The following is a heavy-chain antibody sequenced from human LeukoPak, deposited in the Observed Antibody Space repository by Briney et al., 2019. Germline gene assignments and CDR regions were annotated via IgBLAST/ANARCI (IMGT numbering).Heavy chain of an antibody. CDR1: GFSVSHNY. CDR2: IYSGGNT. D-gene: IGHD6-13*01. J-gene: IGHJ4*02. Sequence: SGGSLRLSCTASGFSVSHNYMNWVRQAPGKGLEWVALIYSGGNTHYADSVKGRFTIPRDNSKNTLYLQMSSLRVEDTAVYYCTRDTPGIAASVSGGWGQGTLVTVSS. V-gene: IGHV3-53*01. CDR3: TRDTPGIAASVSGG.